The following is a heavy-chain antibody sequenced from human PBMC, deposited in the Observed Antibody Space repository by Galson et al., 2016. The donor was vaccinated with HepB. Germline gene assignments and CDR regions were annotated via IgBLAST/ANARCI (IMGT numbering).Heavy chain of an antibody. V-gene: IGHV6-1*01. Sequence: CAISGDSVLNNNLAWNWIRQSPSRGLEWLGRTYHRSQWYHDYAVSVRNRITIDPDTAKNQFSLRLKSVSPDDTAVYYCSRGWSNLDYWGQGSLVIVSS. J-gene: IGHJ4*02. CDR3: SRGWSNLDY. D-gene: IGHD3-16*02. CDR1: GDSVLNNNLA. CDR2: TYHRSQWYH.